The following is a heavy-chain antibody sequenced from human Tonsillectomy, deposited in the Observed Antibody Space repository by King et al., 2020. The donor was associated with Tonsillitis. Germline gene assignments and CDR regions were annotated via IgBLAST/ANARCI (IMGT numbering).Heavy chain of an antibody. D-gene: IGHD4-23*01. J-gene: IGHJ2*01. CDR2: CSGRGNT. CDR3: AKSGGNYWYFDL. V-gene: IGHV3-23*04. Sequence: VQLVESGGGLVQPGGSLRLSCAASGFTFSTYAMSWVRQAPGKGLGWGSACSGRGNTFYAASFRGRFTVSKDISKNTLYLQMNSLRAEDTAVYYCAKSGGNYWYFDLWGRGTLVTVSS. CDR1: GFTFSTYA.